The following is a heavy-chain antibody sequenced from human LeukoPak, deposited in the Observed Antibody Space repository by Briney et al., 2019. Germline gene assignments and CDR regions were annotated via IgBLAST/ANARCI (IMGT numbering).Heavy chain of an antibody. J-gene: IGHJ4*02. CDR1: GFSFVDYA. V-gene: IGHV3-9*01. D-gene: IGHD6-13*01. CDR2: ICWNSGSI. CDR3: AKDIWGHGGSSSWYGIDY. Sequence: GGSLRLSCAASGFSFVDYAMHWLRQAPGKGVEGVSGICWNSGSIDYADSVKGRFTISRVNDKKSLYLQMNSLRAEDTAFYYCAKDIWGHGGSSSWYGIDYWGQGTLVTVSS.